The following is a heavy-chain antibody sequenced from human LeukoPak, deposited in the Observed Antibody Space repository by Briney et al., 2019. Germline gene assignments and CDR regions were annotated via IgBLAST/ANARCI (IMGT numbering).Heavy chain of an antibody. CDR2: ICSGVGT. J-gene: IGHJ4*02. CDR1: LFPTSSDS. CDR3: ARGDGYDFKSGRGRYFDY. V-gene: IGHV3-53*05. Sequence: GWSLGGSPAPPLFPTSSDSMCSVRPTRRGGRWSGSLICSGVGTYYADSVKGRFTISTDNSKNTLYLQMNSLRAEDTAVYYCARGDGYDFKSGRGRYFDYWGQGTLVTVSS. D-gene: IGHD3-3*01.